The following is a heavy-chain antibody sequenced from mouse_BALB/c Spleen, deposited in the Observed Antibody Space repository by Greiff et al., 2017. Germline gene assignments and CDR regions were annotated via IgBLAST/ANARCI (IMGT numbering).Heavy chain of an antibody. J-gene: IGHJ3*01. Sequence: EVQVVESGGGLVQPGGSRKLSCAASGFTFSSYGMSWVRQTPDKRLELVATINSNGGSTYYPDSVKGRFTISRDNAKNTLYLQMSSLKSEDTAMYYCAREIYDGYFAYWGQGTLVTVSA. CDR3: AREIYDGYFAY. CDR2: INSNGGST. V-gene: IGHV5-6-3*01. CDR1: GFTFSSYG. D-gene: IGHD2-3*01.